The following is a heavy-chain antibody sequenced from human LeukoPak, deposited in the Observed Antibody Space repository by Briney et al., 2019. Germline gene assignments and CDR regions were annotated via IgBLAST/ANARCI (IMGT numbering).Heavy chain of an antibody. CDR1: GFTFSSYG. D-gene: IGHD3-9*01. CDR3: AKQDILTGYLGFDY. Sequence: GGSLRLSCAASGFTFSSYGMHWVRQAPGKGPEWVAFIRYDGSNKYYADSVKGRFTTSRDNSKNTLYLQMNSLRAEDTAVYYCAKQDILTGYLGFDYWGQGTLVTVSS. CDR2: IRYDGSNK. V-gene: IGHV3-30*02. J-gene: IGHJ4*02.